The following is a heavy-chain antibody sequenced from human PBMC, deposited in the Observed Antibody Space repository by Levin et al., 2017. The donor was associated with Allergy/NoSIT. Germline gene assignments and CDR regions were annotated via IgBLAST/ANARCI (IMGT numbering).Heavy chain of an antibody. CDR1: GFTFGDYA. D-gene: IGHD2-15*01. CDR3: TRERCSGGSCYSFDYYGMDV. CDR2: IRSKAYGGTT. V-gene: IGHV3-49*04. J-gene: IGHJ6*02. Sequence: GESLKISCTASGFTFGDYAMSWVRQAPGKGLEWVGFIRSKAYGGTTEYAASVKGRFTISRDDSKSIAYLQMISLKTEDTAVYYCTRERCSGGSCYSFDYYGMDVWGQGTTVTVSS.